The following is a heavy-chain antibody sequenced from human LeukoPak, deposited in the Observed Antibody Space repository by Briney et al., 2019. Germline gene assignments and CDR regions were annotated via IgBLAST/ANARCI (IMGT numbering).Heavy chain of an antibody. CDR3: ARDPSNSGYDYLYYFDY. J-gene: IGHJ4*02. V-gene: IGHV1-2*02. Sequence: ASVKVSCKASGYTFTGYYMHWVRQAPGQGLEWMGWINPDNGGTNYAQKFQGRVAMTRDMSISTAYMELSRLRSDDTAVYYCARDPSNSGYDYLYYFDYWGQGTLVTVSS. CDR2: INPDNGGT. D-gene: IGHD5-12*01. CDR1: GYTFTGYY.